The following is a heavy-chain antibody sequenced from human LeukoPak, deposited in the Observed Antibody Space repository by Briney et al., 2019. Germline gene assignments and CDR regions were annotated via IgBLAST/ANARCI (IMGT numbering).Heavy chain of an antibody. CDR2: ISGSDGST. CDR3: AKVETSGGANYYALDY. CDR1: GFTFSSYA. V-gene: IGHV3-23*01. J-gene: IGHJ4*02. Sequence: PGGCLRLSCAASGFTFSSYAMTWVRQAPDKGLEWDSAISGSDGSTYYADAVKGRFTISRDDSQNTLYLQMNSLSAEDTAVYYCAKVETSGGANYYALDYWGQGTLVTVSS. D-gene: IGHD4/OR15-4a*01.